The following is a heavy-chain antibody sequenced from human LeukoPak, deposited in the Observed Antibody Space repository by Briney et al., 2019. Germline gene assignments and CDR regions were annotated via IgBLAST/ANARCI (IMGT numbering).Heavy chain of an antibody. CDR1: GYNFITYW. J-gene: IGHJ6*02. Sequence: GESLKISCKGSGYNFITYWIGWVRQMPGKGPEWMGIISPGNSDTKYSPSFQGQVTFSADKSISTAYLQWSSLKASDTAIYYCARHRVDSSSPRGMDVWGQGTTVTVSS. CDR2: ISPGNSDT. V-gene: IGHV5-51*01. CDR3: ARHRVDSSSPRGMDV. D-gene: IGHD6-13*01.